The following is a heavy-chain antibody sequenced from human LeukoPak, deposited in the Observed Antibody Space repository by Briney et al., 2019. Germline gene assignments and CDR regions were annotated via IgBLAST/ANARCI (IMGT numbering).Heavy chain of an antibody. CDR2: IYYSGST. V-gene: IGHV4-31*02. J-gene: IGHJ6*04. Sequence: SEILSLTWTVSCGSISNGVYWLSWIREHPGKGLERIDHIYYSGSTNHNLPLKTRLPITVDTSKKQFSLKLSSVTAADAAVYYCATAPGINPLAFDYYYGMDVWGKGRTVTVSP. D-gene: IGHD3-3*02. CDR3: ATAPGINPLAFDYYYGMDV. CDR1: CGSISNGVYW.